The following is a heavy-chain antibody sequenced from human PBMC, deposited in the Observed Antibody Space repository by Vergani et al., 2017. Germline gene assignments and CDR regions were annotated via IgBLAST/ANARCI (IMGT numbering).Heavy chain of an antibody. CDR1: GFSLTTGGAG. V-gene: IGHV2-5*01. CDR2: VYWNDDE. D-gene: IGHD3-9*01. CDR3: VHRLGYFDWDGAFDV. J-gene: IGHJ3*01. Sequence: QITLRESGPTLVKPTQTLTLTCTFSGFSLTTGGAGVGWIRQPPGRALEWLSFVYWNDDERYSQSLKSRVTITKETSKNVVILTMATMDPVDTATYYCVHRLGYFDWDGAFDVWGPGTMVTVSS.